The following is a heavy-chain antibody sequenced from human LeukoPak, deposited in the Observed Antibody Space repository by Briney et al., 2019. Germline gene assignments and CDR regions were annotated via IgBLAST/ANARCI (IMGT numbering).Heavy chain of an antibody. J-gene: IGHJ4*02. CDR3: AREVGGGASGQ. D-gene: IGHD3-16*01. CDR1: GFTVSSNY. CDR2: IYSDGTI. Sequence: HSGGSLRLSCAASGFTVSSNYMSWVRQVPGKGLEWVSVIYSDGTISYADSVKGRFTISRDNSENTLYLQMNSLRVEDTAVYYCAREVGGGASGQWGQGTLVTVSS. V-gene: IGHV3-66*01.